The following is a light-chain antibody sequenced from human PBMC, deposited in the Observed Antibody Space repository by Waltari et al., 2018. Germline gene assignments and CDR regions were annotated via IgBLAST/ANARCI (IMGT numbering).Light chain of an antibody. J-gene: IGLJ1*01. CDR2: DVN. CDR1: SSDIGAFKY. CDR3: SSYTTSSTYV. V-gene: IGLV2-14*03. Sequence: QSALTQPASVSGSPGQSITISCTGTSSDIGAFKYVSWYQQHPGKAPKLIIYDVNGRPSGVSNQFSGSKSGNTASLTISGLQAEDEADYYCSSYTTSSTYVLGTGTKVTVL.